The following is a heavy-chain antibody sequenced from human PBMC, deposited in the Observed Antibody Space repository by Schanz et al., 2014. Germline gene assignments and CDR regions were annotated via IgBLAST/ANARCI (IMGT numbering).Heavy chain of an antibody. J-gene: IGHJ6*02. V-gene: IGHV3-48*03. D-gene: IGHD3-10*01. CDR3: AKELNRRGGQTNYYYYYGMDV. Sequence: EVQLVESGGGLVQPGGSLRLSCAASGFTFSSYAVDWIRQAPGKGLEWVSFISTGRYLYYAATGKGRYSISRENGETSVYRQINTMRPEHTAGYHGAKELNRRGGQTNYYYYYGMDVWGQGTTVTVSS. CDR1: GFTFSSYA. CDR2: ISTGRYL.